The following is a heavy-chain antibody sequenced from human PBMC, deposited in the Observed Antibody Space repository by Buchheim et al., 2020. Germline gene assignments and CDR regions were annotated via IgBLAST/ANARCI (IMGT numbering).Heavy chain of an antibody. CDR2: INHSGST. CDR1: GGSFSGYY. Sequence: QVQLQQRGAGLLKPSETLSLTCAVYGGSFSGYYWSWIRQPPGKGLEWIGEINHSGSTNYNPSLKSRVTISVDTSKNQFSLKLSSVTAADTAVYYCARVMRRSRGMDVWGQGTT. D-gene: IGHD2-2*01. CDR3: ARVMRRSRGMDV. J-gene: IGHJ6*02. V-gene: IGHV4-34*01.